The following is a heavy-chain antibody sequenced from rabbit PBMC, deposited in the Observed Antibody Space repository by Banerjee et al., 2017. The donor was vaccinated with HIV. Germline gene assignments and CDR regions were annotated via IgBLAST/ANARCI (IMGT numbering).Heavy chain of an antibody. CDR2: IYGGSSGNT. CDR3: ARDHAASSYVYFNL. J-gene: IGHJ4*01. CDR1: GFSFSSTYW. D-gene: IGHD8-1*01. V-gene: IGHV1S45*01. Sequence: EESGGDLVKPEGSLTLTCTASGFSFSSTYWICWVRQAPGKGLEWIVCIYGGSSGNTYYASWAKGRFTISKTSSTTVTLQMTSLTAADTATYFCARDHAASSYVYFNLWGPGTLVTVS.